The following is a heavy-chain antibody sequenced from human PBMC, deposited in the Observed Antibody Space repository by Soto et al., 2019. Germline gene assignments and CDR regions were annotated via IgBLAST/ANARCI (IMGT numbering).Heavy chain of an antibody. CDR1: CCSIRSSSYY. V-gene: IGHV4-39*01. CDR3: ARQERGFTYYYDSSGYYYTH. J-gene: IGHJ4*02. D-gene: IGHD3-22*01. CDR2: IYYSGST. Sequence: SETLSLTCTVSCCSIRSSSYYWGLIRQPPGKGLEWIGSIYYSGSTYYNPSLKSRVTISGDTSKNQFYLKLSSVTAADTAVYYCARQERGFTYYYDSSGYYYTHWGQGTLVTVSS.